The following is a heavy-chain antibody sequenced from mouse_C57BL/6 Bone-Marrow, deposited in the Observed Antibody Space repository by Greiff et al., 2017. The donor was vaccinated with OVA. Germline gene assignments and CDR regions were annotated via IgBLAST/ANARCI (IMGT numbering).Heavy chain of an antibody. Sequence: VQLQQSGAELVRPGASVKLSCTASGFTFTDDYMHWVKQRPEQGLEWIGWIDPENGGTEYASKFQGKATITADTSSNTAYLQLSRLTSEDTAVYYCTSYGNFDYWGQGTTLTVSS. CDR2: IDPENGGT. D-gene: IGHD2-1*01. CDR3: TSYGNFDY. V-gene: IGHV14-4*01. CDR1: GFTFTDDY. J-gene: IGHJ2*01.